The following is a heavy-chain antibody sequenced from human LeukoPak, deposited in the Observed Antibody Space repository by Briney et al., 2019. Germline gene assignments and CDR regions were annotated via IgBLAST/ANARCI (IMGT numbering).Heavy chain of an antibody. CDR3: ARDIQVVAATDSHFDY. J-gene: IGHJ4*02. V-gene: IGHV3-30*04. Sequence: GRSLRLSCAASGFTFSSYAMHWVRQAPGKGLEWVAVISYDGSNKYYADSVKGRFTISRDNSKNTLYLQMNSLRAEDTAVYFCARDIQVVAATDSHFDYWGQGTLVTVSS. D-gene: IGHD2-15*01. CDR1: GFTFSSYA. CDR2: ISYDGSNK.